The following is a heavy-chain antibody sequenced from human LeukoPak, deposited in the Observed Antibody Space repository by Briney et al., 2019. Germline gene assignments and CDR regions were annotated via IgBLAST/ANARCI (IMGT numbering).Heavy chain of an antibody. J-gene: IGHJ4*01. CDR3: ARGRAGNYYNHNDY. CDR1: GFTFSSCA. CDR2: ISGSSTTI. V-gene: IGHV3-48*04. D-gene: IGHD3-10*01. Sequence: GGSLRLSCAASGFTFSSCAMRWVRQAPGKGLEWVSYISGSSTTIFYTDSVKGRFTISRDNAKNTLYLQMNSLRAEDTAVYYCARGRAGNYYNHNDYWGQGTLVTVSS.